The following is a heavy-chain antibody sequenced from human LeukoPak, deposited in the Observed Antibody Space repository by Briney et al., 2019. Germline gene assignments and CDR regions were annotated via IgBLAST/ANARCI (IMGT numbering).Heavy chain of an antibody. D-gene: IGHD4-23*01. CDR1: GYTFTSYG. V-gene: IGHV1-18*01. CDR3: ARDDSTVVGYYFDY. Sequence: EASVNLSCKASGYTFTSYGISWVRQAPGQGLEWMGWISAYNGNTNYAQKLQGRVTVTTDTSTSTAYMELRSLRSDDTAVYYCARDDSTVVGYYFDYWGQGTLVTVSS. CDR2: ISAYNGNT. J-gene: IGHJ4*02.